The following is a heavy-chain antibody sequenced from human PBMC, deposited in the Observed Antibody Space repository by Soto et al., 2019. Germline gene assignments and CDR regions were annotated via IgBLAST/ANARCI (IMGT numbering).Heavy chain of an antibody. D-gene: IGHD6-19*01. Sequence: GGSLRLSCAASGFTFSSYAMSWVRQAPGKGLEWVSAISGSGGSTYYADSVKGRFTISRDNSKNTLYLQMNSLRAEDTAVYYCAKDQARIAVAGTLFDSWGQGTLGTVSS. CDR3: AKDQARIAVAGTLFDS. J-gene: IGHJ4*02. V-gene: IGHV3-23*01. CDR2: ISGSGGST. CDR1: GFTFSSYA.